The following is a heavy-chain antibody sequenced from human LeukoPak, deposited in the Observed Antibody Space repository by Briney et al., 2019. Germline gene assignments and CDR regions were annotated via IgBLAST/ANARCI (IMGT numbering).Heavy chain of an antibody. V-gene: IGHV3-74*01. CDR3: ARDLGQYYDTSDNWFDP. D-gene: IGHD3-22*01. CDR1: GFTFRRYW. J-gene: IGHJ5*02. CDR2: INRDGRST. Sequence: GGSLRLSCVASGFTFRRYWMHGARQAPGRGWVGVHVINRDGRSTSYADSVKGRFTISRDNAKNTLNLQMNSLRAEDTAVYYCARDLGQYYDTSDNWFDPWGQGTLVTVSS.